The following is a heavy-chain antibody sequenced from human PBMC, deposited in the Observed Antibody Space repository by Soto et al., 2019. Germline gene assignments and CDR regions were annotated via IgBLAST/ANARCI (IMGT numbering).Heavy chain of an antibody. CDR3: AREKVGTTFFDK. Sequence: PXGTLSLTCSVAGFAISRGYYWSWFRQPPGKGLEWIGSIYPSVSSYHNPSLETRVRLSIDTSKNQFTLNLTSVTAADTALYYCAREKVGTTFFDKWGQGIQVTVSS. D-gene: IGHD1-1*01. CDR1: GFAISRGYY. J-gene: IGHJ4*02. V-gene: IGHV4-38-2*02. CDR2: IYPSVSS.